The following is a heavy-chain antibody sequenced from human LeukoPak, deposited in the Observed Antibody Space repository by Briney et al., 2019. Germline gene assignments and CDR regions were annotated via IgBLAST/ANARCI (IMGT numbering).Heavy chain of an antibody. V-gene: IGHV5-51*01. J-gene: IGHJ4*02. Sequence: GESLKISCKGSGYSFTSYWIGWVRQMPGKGLEWMGIIYPGDSDTRYSPSFQGQVTISADKSISTAYLQWSSLKASDTAMYYCARFVGRAYYDFWSGYPDRYYFDYWGQGTLVTVSS. CDR2: IYPGDSDT. CDR1: GYSFTSYW. D-gene: IGHD3-3*01. CDR3: ARFVGRAYYDFWSGYPDRYYFDY.